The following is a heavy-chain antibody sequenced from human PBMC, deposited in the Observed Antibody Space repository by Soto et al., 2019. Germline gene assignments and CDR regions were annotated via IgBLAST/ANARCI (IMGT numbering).Heavy chain of an antibody. CDR1: GITFSSYA. Sequence: PGGSLRLSWAASGITFSSYAMHWGRQAPGKGRERGADISYDGSNKYYADSVKGRFTISRDNSKTTLYLQMNSLRAEDTAVYYCARELVESSSSGWFDPWGQGTLVTVSS. CDR2: ISYDGSNK. J-gene: IGHJ5*02. CDR3: ARELVESSSSGWFDP. V-gene: IGHV3-30-3*01. D-gene: IGHD6-6*01.